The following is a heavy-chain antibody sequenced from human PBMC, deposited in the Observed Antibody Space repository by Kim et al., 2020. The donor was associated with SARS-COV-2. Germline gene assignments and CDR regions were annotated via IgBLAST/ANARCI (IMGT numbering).Heavy chain of an antibody. Sequence: KIYEDSVRDRFTVSRDNAKNSLYLQMNSVRAEDTAIYYCARNYGGNAPYWGQGALVTVSS. D-gene: IGHD4-17*01. CDR3: ARNYGGNAPY. CDR2: K. J-gene: IGHJ4*02. V-gene: IGHV3-7*03.